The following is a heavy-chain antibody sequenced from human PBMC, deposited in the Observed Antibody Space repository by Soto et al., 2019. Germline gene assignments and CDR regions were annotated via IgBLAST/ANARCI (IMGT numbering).Heavy chain of an antibody. J-gene: IGHJ4*02. D-gene: IGHD6-13*01. CDR1: GGSISSYY. V-gene: IGHV4-59*01. Sequence: SETLSLTCTVAGGSISSYYWSWIRQPPGKGLEWIGYIYYSGSTNYNPSLRSRVTISVDTSKNQFSLKLSSVTAADTAVYYCARESGEIAAAGTGLDYWGQGTLVTVSS. CDR2: IYYSGST. CDR3: ARESGEIAAAGTGLDY.